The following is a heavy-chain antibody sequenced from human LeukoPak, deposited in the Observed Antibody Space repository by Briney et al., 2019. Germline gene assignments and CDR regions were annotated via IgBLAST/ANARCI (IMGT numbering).Heavy chain of an antibody. J-gene: IGHJ4*02. CDR2: ISSSSSYI. D-gene: IGHD3-10*01. CDR3: ARDTYYYGSGSAGLDY. V-gene: IGHV3-21*01. CDR1: GFTFSSYS. Sequence: NPGGSLRLSCAGSGFTFSSYSMNWVRQAPGKGLEWVSSISSSSSYIYYADSVKGRFTISRDNAKNSLYLQMNSLRAEDTAVYYCARDTYYYGSGSAGLDYWGQGTLVTVSS.